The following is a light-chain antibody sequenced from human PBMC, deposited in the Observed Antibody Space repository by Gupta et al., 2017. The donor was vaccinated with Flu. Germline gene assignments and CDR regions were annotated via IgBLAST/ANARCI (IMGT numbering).Light chain of an antibody. CDR2: GAS. V-gene: IGKV3-20*01. CDR1: GAVRRNA. J-gene: IGKJ1*01. CDR3: QDYGSSRT. Sequence: GEGAARGCRAGGAVRRNAVAWFQEKFGQAPRLLIFGASNGATGMPDRFSGSGSGTDFTLTISRLEPEDIAVYYCQDYGSSRTFGPGTKVEIK.